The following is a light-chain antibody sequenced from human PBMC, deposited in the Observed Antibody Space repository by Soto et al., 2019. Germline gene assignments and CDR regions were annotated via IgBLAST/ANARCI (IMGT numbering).Light chain of an antibody. J-gene: IGLJ3*02. CDR1: SSDVGAYNY. V-gene: IGLV2-8*01. Sequence: QSALTQPPSASGSPGQSATISCTGTSSDVGAYNYVSWYQQHPGKAPKLMIYDVSKRPSGVPYRFSGSKSGNAASLTVAGLQGEDEADYYFSSYAGSSLVFGGGTKLTVL. CDR3: SSYAGSSLV. CDR2: DVS.